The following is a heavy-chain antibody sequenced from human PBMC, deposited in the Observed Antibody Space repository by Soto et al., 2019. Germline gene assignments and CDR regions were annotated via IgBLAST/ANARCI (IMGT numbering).Heavy chain of an antibody. J-gene: IGHJ4*02. V-gene: IGHV4-30-4*01. CDR2: ISRSGNI. Sequence: QVQLQESGPGLAKPSQTLSLICTVSGGSLTTGDYYWTWIRQSPGEGLEWIGYISRSGNIFYNPSLKSRTTISLDTSKDQSSLKLNSVTAADTAVYYCARGNDYVYFYDYWGQGTLVTVSS. CDR3: ARGNDYVYFYDY. D-gene: IGHD4-17*01. CDR1: GGSLTTGDYY.